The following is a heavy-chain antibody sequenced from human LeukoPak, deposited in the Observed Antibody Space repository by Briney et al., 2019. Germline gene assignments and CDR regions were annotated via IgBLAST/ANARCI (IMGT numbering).Heavy chain of an antibody. J-gene: IGHJ6*03. CDR3: ARHLGYCSSTSCHPRNYYYYYMDV. D-gene: IGHD2-2*01. CDR2: IYYSGST. CDR1: GGSISSYY. Sequence: SETLSLTCTVSGGSISSYYWSWIRQPPGKGLEWIGYIYYSGSTNYNPSLKSRVTISVDTSKNQFSLKLSSVTAADTAVYYCARHLGYCSSTSCHPRNYYYYYMDVWGKGTTVTVSS. V-gene: IGHV4-59*08.